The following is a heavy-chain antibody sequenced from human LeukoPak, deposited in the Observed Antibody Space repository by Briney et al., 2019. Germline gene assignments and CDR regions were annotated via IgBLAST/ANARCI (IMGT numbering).Heavy chain of an antibody. Sequence: ASVKVSCKVSGYTLTELSMHWVRQSPGQGLEWMGWINTNTGNPTYAQGFTGRFVFSLDTSVSTAYLQISSLKAEDTAVYYCARAAPYDYVWGSYRPDAFDIWGQGTMVTVSS. CDR3: ARAAPYDYVWGSYRPDAFDI. V-gene: IGHV7-4-1*02. J-gene: IGHJ3*02. CDR2: INTNTGNP. D-gene: IGHD3-16*02. CDR1: GYTLTELS.